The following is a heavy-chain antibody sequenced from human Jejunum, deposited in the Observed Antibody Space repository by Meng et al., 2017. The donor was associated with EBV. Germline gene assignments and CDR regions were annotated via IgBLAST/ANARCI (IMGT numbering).Heavy chain of an antibody. CDR2: IGGSGGAT. Sequence: EVQVVESGGGLVRPGGSLRRSCAASGFTFSSSAMSWVRQAPGKGLEWVSSIGGSGGATYYADSVKGRFTISRDNSKSTLYLQMNSLRAEDTAVYYCAKLTRAWGQGTLVTVSS. CDR3: AKLTRA. J-gene: IGHJ5*02. V-gene: IGHV3-23*04. CDR1: GFTFSSSA. D-gene: IGHD1/OR15-1a*01.